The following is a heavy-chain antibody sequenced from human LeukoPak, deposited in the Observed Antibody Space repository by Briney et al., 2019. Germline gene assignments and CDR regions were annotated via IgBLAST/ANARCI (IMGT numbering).Heavy chain of an antibody. J-gene: IGHJ4*02. CDR3: ASSVDYTGYFDY. CDR1: GVPISSGGYY. Sequence: PSETLSLTCTVSGVPISSGGYYWSWIRQHPGKGLEWIGYIYYSGSTYYNPSLKSRVTISVDTSKNQFSLKLSSVTAADTAVYYCASSVDYTGYFDYWGQGTLVTVSS. CDR2: IYYSGST. D-gene: IGHD4-11*01. V-gene: IGHV4-31*03.